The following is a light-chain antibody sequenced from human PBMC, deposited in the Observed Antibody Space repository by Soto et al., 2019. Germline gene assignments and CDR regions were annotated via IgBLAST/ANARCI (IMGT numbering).Light chain of an antibody. CDR3: QQYNSYSPET. V-gene: IGKV1-5*03. CDR2: KAS. CDR1: QSISSW. Sequence: DIQMTQSPSTLSASVGDRVTITCRASQSISSWLAWYQQKPGKAPKLLIYKASSLESGVPSRFSGSGSGTKLTLTISSLQPDDFATDYCQQYNSYSPETFGQGTKVEIK. J-gene: IGKJ1*01.